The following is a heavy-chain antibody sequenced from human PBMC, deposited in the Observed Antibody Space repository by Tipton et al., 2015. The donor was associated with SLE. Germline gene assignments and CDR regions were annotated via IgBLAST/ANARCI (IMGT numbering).Heavy chain of an antibody. Sequence: TLSLTCAVYGGSFSGYYWSWIRQPPGKGLEWIGEINHRGSTNYNPPLKSGLTISVDTFKNQFSLRLSSVTAADTALYYCARGDLYSDYVWGTLRGAFDIWGQGTVVTVSS. J-gene: IGHJ3*02. CDR1: GGSFSGYY. V-gene: IGHV4-34*01. CDR2: INHRGST. CDR3: ARGDLYSDYVWGTLRGAFDI. D-gene: IGHD3-16*01.